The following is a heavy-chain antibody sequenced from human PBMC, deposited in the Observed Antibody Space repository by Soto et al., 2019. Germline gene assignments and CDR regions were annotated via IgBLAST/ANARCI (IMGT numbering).Heavy chain of an antibody. J-gene: IGHJ5*02. CDR3: ARVKERLVTGGGNWFDP. V-gene: IGHV1-3*01. Sequence: QVQLVQSGAEVKKPGASVKVSCKASGYTFTSYAMHWVRQAPGQRLEWMGWINAGNGNTKYSQKFQGRVTITRDTSASTAYMELSSLRSEDTAVYYCARVKERLVTGGGNWFDPWGQGTLVTVSS. CDR2: INAGNGNT. CDR1: GYTFTSYA. D-gene: IGHD6-13*01.